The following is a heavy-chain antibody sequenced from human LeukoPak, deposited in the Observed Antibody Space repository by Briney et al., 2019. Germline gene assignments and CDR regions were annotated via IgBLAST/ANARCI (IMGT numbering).Heavy chain of an antibody. CDR1: GFTFSNYN. V-gene: IGHV3-21*01. J-gene: IGHJ4*02. CDR2: ISSSSSYI. Sequence: GGSLRLSCAASGFTFSNYNMNWVRQAPGKGLEWVSSISSSSSYIYYADSAKGRFTISRDNAKNSLYLQMSSLRAEDTAVYYCARDLVLGYGGQGTLVTVSS. CDR3: ARDLVLGY. D-gene: IGHD2-15*01.